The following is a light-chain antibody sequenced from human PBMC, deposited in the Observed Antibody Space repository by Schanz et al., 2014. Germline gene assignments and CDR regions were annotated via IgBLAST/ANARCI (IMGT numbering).Light chain of an antibody. CDR1: SSDVGGYNY. CDR3: SSYAGSTNVV. Sequence: QSALTQPPSASGSPGQSVTISCSGTSSDVGGYNYVSWYQQHPGKAPKVMIYEVSKRPSGVPDRFSGSRSGNTASLTVSGLADEDADDYYCSSYAGSTNVVFGGGTKLTVL. CDR2: EVS. V-gene: IGLV2-8*01. J-gene: IGLJ2*01.